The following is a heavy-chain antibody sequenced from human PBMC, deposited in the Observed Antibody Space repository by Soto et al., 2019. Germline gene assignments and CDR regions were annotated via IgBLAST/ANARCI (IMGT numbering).Heavy chain of an antibody. CDR3: AKGIAARAVYYFDY. CDR2: ISGSGGST. Sequence: EVQLLESGGGLVQPGGSLRLSCAASGFTFSSYAMSWVRQVPGKGLEWVSAISGSGGSTYYADSVKGRFTISRDNSKNTLYLQMNSLRAEDTDVYYCAKGIAARAVYYFDYWGQGTLVTVSP. CDR1: GFTFSSYA. V-gene: IGHV3-23*01. J-gene: IGHJ4*02. D-gene: IGHD6-6*01.